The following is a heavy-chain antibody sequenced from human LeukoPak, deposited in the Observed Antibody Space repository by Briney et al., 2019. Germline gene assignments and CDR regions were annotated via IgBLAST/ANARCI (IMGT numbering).Heavy chain of an antibody. V-gene: IGHV3-13*01. CDR3: ARGHYYDSSGYPEKGYFDY. D-gene: IGHD3-22*01. CDR1: GFTFSSYD. CDR2: IGTAGDT. J-gene: IGHJ4*02. Sequence: PGGSLRLSCAASGFTFSSYDVHWVRQATGKGLEWVSAIGTAGDTYYPGSVKGRFTISRENAKNSLYLQMNSLRAGDTAVYYCARGHYYDSSGYPEKGYFDYWGQGTLVTVSS.